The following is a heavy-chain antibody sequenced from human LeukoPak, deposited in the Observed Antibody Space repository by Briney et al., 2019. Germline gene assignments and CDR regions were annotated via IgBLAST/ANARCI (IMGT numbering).Heavy chain of an antibody. Sequence: GGSLRLSCAAPGFTFSNYWMSWVRQAPGKGLEWVAFIRSDGSNKYYADSVKGRFTISRDNSKNTLYLQMNSLRAEDTAVYYCANFKAAAADYWGQGTLVTVSS. V-gene: IGHV3-30*02. J-gene: IGHJ4*02. CDR3: ANFKAAAADY. CDR1: GFTFSNYW. CDR2: IRSDGSNK. D-gene: IGHD6-13*01.